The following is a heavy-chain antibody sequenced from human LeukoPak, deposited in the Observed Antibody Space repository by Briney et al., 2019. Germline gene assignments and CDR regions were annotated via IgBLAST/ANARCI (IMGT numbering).Heavy chain of an antibody. Sequence: PGGSLRLSCAASGFTFSSYGMHWVRQAPGKGLEWVAVIWYDGSNKYYADSVKGRFTISRDNSKNTLYLQMNSLRAEDTAVYYCAAITGWWELEMEDAFDIWGQGTMVTVSS. CDR2: IWYDGSNK. J-gene: IGHJ3*02. D-gene: IGHD1-26*01. CDR3: AAITGWWELEMEDAFDI. V-gene: IGHV3-33*01. CDR1: GFTFSSYG.